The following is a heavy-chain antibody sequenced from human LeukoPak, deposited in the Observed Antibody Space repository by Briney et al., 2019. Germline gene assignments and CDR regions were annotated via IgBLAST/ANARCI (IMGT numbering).Heavy chain of an antibody. CDR2: IYASGST. V-gene: IGHV4-4*07. D-gene: IGHD3-22*01. J-gene: IGHJ4*02. CDR3: ARGGRITMIVVVPHFDY. Sequence: SETLSLTCTVSGGSISSYYWSWIRQPAGKGLEWIGRIYASGSTTYNPSLKSRVTISLDTSKNQFSLKLRSVTAADTAVYYCARGGRITMIVVVPHFDYWGQGTLVTVSS. CDR1: GGSISSYY.